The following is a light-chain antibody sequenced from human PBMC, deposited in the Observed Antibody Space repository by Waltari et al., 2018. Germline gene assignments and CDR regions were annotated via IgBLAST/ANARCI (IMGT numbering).Light chain of an antibody. J-gene: IGKJ5*01. V-gene: IGKV3-15*01. CDR3: QQYNNWPPIT. CDR1: QRVSSN. CDR2: GAS. Sequence: EIVMTQSPATLSVSPGERATLSCRASQRVSSNLAWYQQKPGKAPRLLIYGASTRATGIPARFSGSGSGTEFTLTISSLQSEEFAVYYCQQYNNWPPITFGQGTRLEIK.